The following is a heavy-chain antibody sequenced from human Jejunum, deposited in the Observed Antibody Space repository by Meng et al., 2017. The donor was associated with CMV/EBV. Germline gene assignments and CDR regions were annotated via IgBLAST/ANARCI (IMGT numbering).Heavy chain of an antibody. D-gene: IGHD4-11*01. CDR2: INPNSGGT. CDR1: GYTFTGYC. Sequence: GYTFTGYCIQWVRQAPGQGLDWMGWINPNSGGTNYAPRFQGRVTMTRDTSITTAYMELSGLRSDDTAVYFCASTGDWTTAAQALDQWGQGTLVTVSS. CDR3: ASTGDWTTAAQALDQ. J-gene: IGHJ4*02. V-gene: IGHV1-2*02.